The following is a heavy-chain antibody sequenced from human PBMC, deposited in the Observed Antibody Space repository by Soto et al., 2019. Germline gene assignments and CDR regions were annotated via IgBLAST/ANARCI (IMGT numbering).Heavy chain of an antibody. CDR3: ARDNDRPQLGGNYYYILDV. CDR1: GGTFRTAA. J-gene: IGHJ6*02. V-gene: IGHV1-69*12. D-gene: IGHD2-8*01. CDR2: IMPVFRTP. Sequence: QVQLEQSGAEVKKPGSSVKVSCKASGGTFRTAAISWLRQAPGQGLEWMGGIMPVFRTPDYAQKFQGRVTITADESTNTAYMELSGLRSDDTAVYYCARDNDRPQLGGNYYYILDVWGQGTTITGSS.